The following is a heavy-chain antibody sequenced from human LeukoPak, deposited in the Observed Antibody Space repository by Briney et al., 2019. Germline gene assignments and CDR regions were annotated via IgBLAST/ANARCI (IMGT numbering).Heavy chain of an antibody. Sequence: PGRFLRLSCAASGFTFSSYGMHWVRQAPGKGLEWVAVTSYDGSNKYYADSVKGRFTISRDNSKNTLYLQMSSLRAEDTAVYYCARGDILTGPYYFDYWGQGTLVTVSS. CDR2: TSYDGSNK. J-gene: IGHJ4*02. D-gene: IGHD3-9*01. CDR1: GFTFSSYG. V-gene: IGHV3-30*03. CDR3: ARGDILTGPYYFDY.